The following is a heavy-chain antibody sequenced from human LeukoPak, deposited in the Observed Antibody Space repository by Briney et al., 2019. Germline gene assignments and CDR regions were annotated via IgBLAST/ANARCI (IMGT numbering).Heavy chain of an antibody. D-gene: IGHD2-21*01. V-gene: IGHV3-33*01. J-gene: IGHJ4*02. CDR3: AREWGLIAVAGGPGY. CDR1: GFSFSKYG. Sequence: GGSLRLSCVASGFSFSKYGMHWVRQAPGKGLQWLAIIWYDGHNKYYADSVKGRFTISRDNSKNTLFLEMNDLKADDTAVYYCAREWGLIAVAGGPGYWGQGTLVTVSS. CDR2: IWYDGHNK.